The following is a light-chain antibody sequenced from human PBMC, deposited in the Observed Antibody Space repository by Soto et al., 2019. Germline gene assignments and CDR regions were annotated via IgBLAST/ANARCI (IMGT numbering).Light chain of an antibody. Sequence: QSALTQPASVSGSPGQSITISCTGTSSDVGAYNYVSWYQQHPSKAPKLMIYDVTNRPSGVSNRFSGSKSGYTASLTISGLQAEDEADYYCSSYTTSSTYVFGTGTKLTVL. V-gene: IGLV2-14*03. CDR2: DVT. CDR1: SSDVGAYNY. J-gene: IGLJ1*01. CDR3: SSYTTSSTYV.